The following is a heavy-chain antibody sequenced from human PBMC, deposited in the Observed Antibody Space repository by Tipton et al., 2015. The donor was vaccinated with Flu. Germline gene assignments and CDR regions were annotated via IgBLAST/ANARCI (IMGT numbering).Heavy chain of an antibody. V-gene: IGHV4-59*01. CDR2: IYYSGST. D-gene: IGHD3-22*01. CDR3: ARGGGYDSSETHFDY. CDR1: GGSISSYY. Sequence: GLVKPSETLSLTCTVSGGSISSYYWSWIRQPPGKGLEWIGYIYYSGSTNYNPSLKSRVTISVDTSKNQFSLKLSSVTAADTAVYYCARGGGYDSSETHFDYWGQGTLVTVSS. J-gene: IGHJ4*02.